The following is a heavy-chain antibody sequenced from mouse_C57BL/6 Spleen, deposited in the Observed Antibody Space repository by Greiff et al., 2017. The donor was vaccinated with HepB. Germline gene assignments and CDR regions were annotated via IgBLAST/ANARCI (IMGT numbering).Heavy chain of an antibody. Sequence: QVQLQQSGAELVKPGASVKLSCKASGYTFTSYWMHWVKQRPGRGLEWIGRIDPNSGGTKYNEKFKSKATLTVDKPSSTAYMQLSSLTSEDSAVYYCARVSTTTVVANYAMDYWGQGTSVTVSS. V-gene: IGHV1-72*01. J-gene: IGHJ4*01. CDR3: ARVSTTTVVANYAMDY. D-gene: IGHD1-1*01. CDR2: IDPNSGGT. CDR1: GYTFTSYW.